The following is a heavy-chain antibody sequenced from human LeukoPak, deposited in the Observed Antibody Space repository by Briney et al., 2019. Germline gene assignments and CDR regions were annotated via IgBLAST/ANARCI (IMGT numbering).Heavy chain of an antibody. CDR2: TYYRSKWND. CDR1: GDSVSSNSAA. CDR3: ARAWGSGWPFDY. V-gene: IGHV6-1*01. J-gene: IGHJ4*02. Sequence: SQTLSLTCAISGDSVSSNSAAWNWIRQSPSRGLEWLGRTYYRSKWNDDYAVSVKSRITINPETSKNQFSLQLNSVTPEDTAVYYCARAWGSGWPFDYWGQGTLDTVSS. D-gene: IGHD6-19*01.